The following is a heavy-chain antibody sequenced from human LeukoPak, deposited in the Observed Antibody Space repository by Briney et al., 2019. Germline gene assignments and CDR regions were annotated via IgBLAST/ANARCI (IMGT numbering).Heavy chain of an antibody. V-gene: IGHV3-30*18. CDR3: AKDLRPFGYYDSSGYLAPFDP. D-gene: IGHD3-22*01. Sequence: PGGSLRLSCAASGFTFSSYGMHWVRQAPGKGLEWVAVISYDGSNKYYADSVKGRFTISRDNSKNTLYLQMNSLRAEDTAVYYCAKDLRPFGYYDSSGYLAPFDPWGQGTLVTVSS. CDR2: ISYDGSNK. CDR1: GFTFSSYG. J-gene: IGHJ5*02.